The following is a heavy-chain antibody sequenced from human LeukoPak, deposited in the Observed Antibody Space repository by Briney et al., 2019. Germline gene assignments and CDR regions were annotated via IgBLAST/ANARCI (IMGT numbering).Heavy chain of an antibody. Sequence: PSETLSLTCGVYGGSFSDYYWSWIRQPPGKGLEWIGYIYYSGSTNYNPSLKSRVTISVDTSKNQFSLKLSSVTAADTAVYYCARHGYDYVWGSYRPSPLFDYWGQGTLVTVSS. D-gene: IGHD3-16*02. CDR1: GGSFSDYY. J-gene: IGHJ4*02. CDR3: ARHGYDYVWGSYRPSPLFDY. CDR2: IYYSGST. V-gene: IGHV4-59*08.